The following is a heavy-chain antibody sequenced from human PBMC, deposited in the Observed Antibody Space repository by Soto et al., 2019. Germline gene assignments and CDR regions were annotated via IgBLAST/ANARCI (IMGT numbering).Heavy chain of an antibody. J-gene: IGHJ4*02. CDR2: INPNSGGT. Sequence: ASVKVSCKASGYTFTGYYMHWVRQAPGQGLEWMGWINPNSGGTNYAQKFQGRVTMTRDTSISTAYMELSRLRSDDTAVYYCARLAVAGTYFDYWGQGTQVTVSS. D-gene: IGHD6-19*01. CDR1: GYTFTGYY. V-gene: IGHV1-2*02. CDR3: ARLAVAGTYFDY.